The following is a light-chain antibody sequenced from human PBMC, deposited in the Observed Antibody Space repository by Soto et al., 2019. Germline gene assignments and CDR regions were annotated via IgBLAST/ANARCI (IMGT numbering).Light chain of an antibody. J-gene: IGLJ2*01. CDR3: SAYTSRSTLV. CDR1: SRDIGAYNL. Sequence: QSALTQPASLSGSPGQSITISCSGTSRDIGAYNLVSLYQQLPGKAPKLLIYEVRSRPSGISYRFSGSKSGTTASLTISSLLPEDEADYYCSAYTSRSTLVFGGGTKLTVL. CDR2: EVR. V-gene: IGLV2-14*01.